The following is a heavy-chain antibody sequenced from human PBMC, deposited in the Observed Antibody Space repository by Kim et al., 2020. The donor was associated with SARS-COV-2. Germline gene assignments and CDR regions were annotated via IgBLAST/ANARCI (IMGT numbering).Heavy chain of an antibody. V-gene: IGHV4-34*01. Sequence: SETLSLTCAVYGGSFSGYYWSWIRQPPGKGLEWIGEINHSGSTNYNPSLKSRVTISVDTSKNQFSLKLSSVTAADTAVYYCARARERITMVRGVITRKNWFDPWGQGTLVTVSS. CDR1: GGSFSGYY. CDR3: ARARERITMVRGVITRKNWFDP. D-gene: IGHD3-10*01. J-gene: IGHJ5*02. CDR2: INHSGST.